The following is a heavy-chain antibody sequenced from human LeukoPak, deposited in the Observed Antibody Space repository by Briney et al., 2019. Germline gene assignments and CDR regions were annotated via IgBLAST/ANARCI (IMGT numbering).Heavy chain of an antibody. CDR2: ISSSSSYI. V-gene: IGHV3-21*04. CDR1: GFTFSSYS. Sequence: GGSLRLSCAASGFTFSSYSMNWVRQAPGKGLEWVSSISSSSSYIYYADSVKGRFTISRDNSKNTLYLQMNSLRAEDTAVYYCAKRYCSSTSCYIQEYYFDYWGQGTLVTVSS. D-gene: IGHD2-2*02. J-gene: IGHJ4*02. CDR3: AKRYCSSTSCYIQEYYFDY.